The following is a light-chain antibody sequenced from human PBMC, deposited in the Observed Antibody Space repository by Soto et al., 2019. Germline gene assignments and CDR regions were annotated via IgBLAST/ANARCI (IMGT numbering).Light chain of an antibody. CDR1: QSVDNW. CDR2: KAS. CDR3: QQYNGYST. J-gene: IGKJ1*01. V-gene: IGKV1-5*03. Sequence: DIQMTQSPSNLSASVGDTVTITCRASQSVDNWLAWYQQRPGKAPKLLIYKASSLESGVPSRFSGSGSGTHFTLTITSLQPDDFATYHCQQYNGYSTFGQGTKVEVK.